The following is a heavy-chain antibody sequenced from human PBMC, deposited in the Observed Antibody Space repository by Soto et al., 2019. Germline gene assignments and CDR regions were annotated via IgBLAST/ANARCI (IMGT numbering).Heavy chain of an antibody. CDR1: GYTLAELS. V-gene: IGHV3-30-3*02. Sequence: SCKVSGYTLAELSMHWVRQAPGKGLEWVAVISYDGSNKYYADSVKGRFTISRDNSKNTLYLQMNSLRAEDTAVYYCAKAGQVAFDIWGQGTMVTVSS. CDR2: ISYDGSNK. CDR3: AKAGQVAFDI. J-gene: IGHJ3*02. D-gene: IGHD6-19*01.